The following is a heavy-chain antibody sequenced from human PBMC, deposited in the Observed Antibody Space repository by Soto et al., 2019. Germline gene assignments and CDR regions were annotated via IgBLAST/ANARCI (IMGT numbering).Heavy chain of an antibody. D-gene: IGHD1-26*01. V-gene: IGHV3-33*01. CDR1: GFTFSSYG. J-gene: IGHJ6*02. CDR2: IWYDGSNK. Sequence: GGSLRLSCAASGFTFSSYGMHWVRQAPGKGLEWVAVIWYDGSNKYYADSVKGRFTISRDNSKNTLYLQMNSLRAEDTAVYYCASQVSGSPVRWYYYGMDVWGQGTTVTVSS. CDR3: ASQVSGSPVRWYYYGMDV.